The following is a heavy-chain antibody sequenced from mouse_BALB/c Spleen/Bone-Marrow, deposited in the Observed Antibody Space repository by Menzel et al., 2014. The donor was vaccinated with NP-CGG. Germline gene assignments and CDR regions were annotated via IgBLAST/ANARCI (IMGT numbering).Heavy chain of an antibody. CDR1: GYAFTNYL. V-gene: IGHV1-54*01. Sequence: QVQLQQSGAELVRPGTSAKVSCKASGYAFTNYLIEWVKQRPGQGLEWIGVINPGSGGTNYNEKFKGKATLTADKSSSTAYMQLSSLTSDDSAVYFCARHYFDYWGQGTTLTVSS. CDR2: INPGSGGT. CDR3: ARHYFDY. J-gene: IGHJ2*01.